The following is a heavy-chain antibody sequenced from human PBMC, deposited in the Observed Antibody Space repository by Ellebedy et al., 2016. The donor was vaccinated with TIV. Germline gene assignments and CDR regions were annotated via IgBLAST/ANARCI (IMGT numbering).Heavy chain of an antibody. CDR3: AREAVQDGYNRGGCFDL. CDR2: ISFAESVT. J-gene: IGHJ2*01. Sequence: GGSLRLSXIVFTLTNPIHWVRQAPGTALEWVAVISFAESVTFYADSVTGRFTISRDISKTPVFLQMDSLRPEDTALYYCAREAVQDGYNRGGCFDLWGRGSLVTVSS. CDR1: TLTNP. V-gene: IGHV3-30*04. D-gene: IGHD5-24*01.